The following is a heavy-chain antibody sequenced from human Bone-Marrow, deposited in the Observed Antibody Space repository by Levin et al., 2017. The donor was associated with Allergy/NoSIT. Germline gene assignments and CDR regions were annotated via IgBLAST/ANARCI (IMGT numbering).Heavy chain of an antibody. Sequence: LSLTCAASGFKFNEFAVHWVRQAPGKGLEWVSGISWGGDSLGYADSVEGRFTISRDNAKNSLYLQLTSLREEDTALYYCVKGISGSYSSGYFDSWGQGTLVTVSS. CDR1: GFKFNEFA. CDR3: VKGISGSYSSGYFDS. CDR2: ISWGGDSL. V-gene: IGHV3-9*01. D-gene: IGHD1-26*01. J-gene: IGHJ4*02.